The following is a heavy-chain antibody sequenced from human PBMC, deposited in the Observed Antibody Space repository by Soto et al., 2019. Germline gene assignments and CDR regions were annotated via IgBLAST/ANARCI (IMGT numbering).Heavy chain of an antibody. CDR2: IIPIFDSR. CDR1: RDTFSNYA. D-gene: IGHD3-16*01. J-gene: IGHJ6*02. V-gene: IGHV1-69*01. CDR3: ARGETYPGV. Sequence: QVQLVQSGAEVKKPGSSVKVSCKASRDTFSNYAFNWVRQAPGQGLEWMGWIIPIFDSRNYAEKFQGRVTITADESTSTAYMELRSLRFEDTAVYYCARGETYPGVWGQGTTVTVSS.